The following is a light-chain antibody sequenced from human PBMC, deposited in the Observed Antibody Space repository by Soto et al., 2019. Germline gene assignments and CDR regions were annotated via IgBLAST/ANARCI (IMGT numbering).Light chain of an antibody. J-gene: IGLJ3*02. CDR2: EVS. CDR3: SSHAGNSNLV. V-gene: IGLV2-14*01. CDR1: TSDVGLYNY. Sequence: QSALTQPASVSGSPGQSITISCTGTTSDVGLYNYVSWYQQHPGKAPKLMISEVSNRPSGVSNRFSGSKSGNTASLTISGLQAEDEADYYCSSHAGNSNLVFGGGTKLTVL.